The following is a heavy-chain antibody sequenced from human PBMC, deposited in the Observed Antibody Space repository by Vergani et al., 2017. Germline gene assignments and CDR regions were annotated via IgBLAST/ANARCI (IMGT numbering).Heavy chain of an antibody. CDR3: ARRLIIAARYNWFDP. CDR2: IYYSGST. V-gene: IGHV4-59*01. CDR1: GGSISSYY. D-gene: IGHD6-6*01. J-gene: IGHJ5*02. Sequence: QLQLQESGSGLVKPSETLSLTCTVSGGSISSYYWSWIRQPPGKGLEWIGYIYYSGSTNYNPSLKSRVTISVDTSKNQFSLKLSSVTAADTAVYYCARRLIIAARYNWFDPWGQGTLVTVSS.